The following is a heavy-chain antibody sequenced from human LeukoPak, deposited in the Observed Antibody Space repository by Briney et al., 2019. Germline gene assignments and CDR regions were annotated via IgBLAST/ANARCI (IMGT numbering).Heavy chain of an antibody. V-gene: IGHV1-69*04. Sequence: ASVKVSCKASGGTFSSYAISWVRQAPGQGLEWMGRIIPILGIANYAQKLQGRVTMTTDTSTSTAYMELRSLRSDDTAVYYCASGRVMTDYWGQGTLVTVSS. D-gene: IGHD2-8*01. CDR2: IIPILGIA. CDR3: ASGRVMTDY. J-gene: IGHJ4*02. CDR1: GGTFSSYA.